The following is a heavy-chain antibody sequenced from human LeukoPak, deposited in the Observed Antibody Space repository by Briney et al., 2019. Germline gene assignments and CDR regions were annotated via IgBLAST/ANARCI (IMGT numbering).Heavy chain of an antibody. CDR3: ARVHPGRGMRYSYGSGHDY. CDR2: MNTNSGNT. D-gene: IGHD5-18*01. CDR1: GYTFTSYD. J-gene: IGHJ4*02. Sequence: ASVKVSCKASGYTFTSYDINWVRQATGQGLEWMGGMNTNSGNTAYAQKFQGRVTMTRNTSISTAYMELSSLRSEDTAVYYCARVHPGRGMRYSYGSGHDYWGQGTLVTVSS. V-gene: IGHV1-8*01.